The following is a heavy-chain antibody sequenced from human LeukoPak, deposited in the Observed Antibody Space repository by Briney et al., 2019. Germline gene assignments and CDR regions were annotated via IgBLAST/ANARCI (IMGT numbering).Heavy chain of an antibody. CDR1: GFPFSSYG. J-gene: IGHJ4*02. CDR3: AKDATEYGDSHFDC. V-gene: IGHV3-33*06. CDR2: IWNDGSHE. D-gene: IGHD4-17*01. Sequence: GSLRLSFAASGFPFSSYGMHWVRPAPGKGLEWVAVIWNDGSHEYYADSEKGRFTISRDNSRNTVYLQMKSLRAEDTAVYYCAKDATEYGDSHFDCWGQGTLVTVSS.